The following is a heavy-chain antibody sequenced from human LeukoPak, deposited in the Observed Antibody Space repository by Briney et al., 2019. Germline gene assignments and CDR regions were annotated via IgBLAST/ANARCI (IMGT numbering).Heavy chain of an antibody. D-gene: IGHD1-26*01. CDR1: GGSIRSGRYY. CDR3: ARDSGSYYGVDY. J-gene: IGHJ4*02. V-gene: IGHV4-61*02. CDR2: IYTSGST. Sequence: PSQTLSLTCTVSGGSIRSGRYYWRGIRQPAGKGLEWIGRIYTSGSTNYNPSLKSRVTISVDTSKNQFSLKLSSVTAADTAVYYCARDSGSYYGVDYWGQGTLVTVSS.